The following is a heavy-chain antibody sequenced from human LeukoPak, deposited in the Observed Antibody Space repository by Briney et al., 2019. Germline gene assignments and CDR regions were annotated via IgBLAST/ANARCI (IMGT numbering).Heavy chain of an antibody. CDR3: ATALGDDILTGYYNSFDY. CDR1: GYTLTELS. Sequence: GASVKVSCKVSGYTLTELSMHWARQAPGKGLEWMGGFDPEDGETIYAQKFQGRVTMTEDTSTDTAHMELSSLRSEDTAVYYCATALGDDILTGYYNSFDYWGQGTLVTVSS. V-gene: IGHV1-24*01. J-gene: IGHJ4*02. D-gene: IGHD3-9*01. CDR2: FDPEDGET.